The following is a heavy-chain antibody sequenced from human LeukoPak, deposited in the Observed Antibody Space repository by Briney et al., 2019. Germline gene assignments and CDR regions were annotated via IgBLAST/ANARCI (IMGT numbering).Heavy chain of an antibody. V-gene: IGHV3-7*04. D-gene: IGHD5-24*01. CDR3: ARARDGYNPKYFQH. CDR2: IKQDGSEK. Sequence: GGSLRLSCAASGFTFSNYWMSWVRQAPGKGLEWVANIKQDGSEKYYVDSVKGRFTISRDNAKNSLYLQMNSLRAEDTAVYYCARARDGYNPKYFQHWGQGTLVTVSS. J-gene: IGHJ1*01. CDR1: GFTFSNYW.